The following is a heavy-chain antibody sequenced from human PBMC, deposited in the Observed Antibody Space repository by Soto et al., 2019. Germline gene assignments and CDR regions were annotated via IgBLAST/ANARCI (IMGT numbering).Heavy chain of an antibody. Sequence: SGGSLRLSCAASGFTFSSYAMSWVRQAPGKGLEWVSAISGSGGSTYYADSVKGRFTISRDNSKNTLYLQMNSLRAEDTAVYYCAGSSYVWGSYRPGGWFDPWGQGTLVTVSS. J-gene: IGHJ5*02. D-gene: IGHD3-16*02. CDR1: GFTFSSYA. CDR2: ISGSGGST. CDR3: AGSSYVWGSYRPGGWFDP. V-gene: IGHV3-23*01.